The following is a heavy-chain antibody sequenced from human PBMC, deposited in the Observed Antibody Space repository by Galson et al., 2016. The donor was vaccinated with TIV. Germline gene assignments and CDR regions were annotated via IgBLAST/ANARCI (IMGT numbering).Heavy chain of an antibody. CDR2: LYYTGTA. V-gene: IGHV4-39*02. J-gene: IGHJ3*01. D-gene: IGHD1-1*01. CDR3: ARGYETYAFDL. CDR1: GGSISSRSPY. Sequence: ETLSLTCTVSGGSISSRSPYWGWVRQSPGKGLEWFGSLYYTGTAYYNLFLGSRLTISVDTSKNLFSLRLTSVTAADTAVYYCARGYETYAFDLWGPGTMVAVSS.